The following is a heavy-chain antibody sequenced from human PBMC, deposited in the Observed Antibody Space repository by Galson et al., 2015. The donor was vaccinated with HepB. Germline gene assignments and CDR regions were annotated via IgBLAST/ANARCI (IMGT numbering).Heavy chain of an antibody. D-gene: IGHD6-13*01. V-gene: IGHV1-3*01. CDR2: INAGNGNT. Sequence: SVKVSCKASGYTFTSYAMHWVHQAPGQRLEWMGWINAGNGNTKYSQKFQGRVTITRDTSASTAYMELSSLRSEDTAVYYCARVRWQQLVHFDCWGQGTLVTVSP. CDR3: ARVRWQQLVHFDC. J-gene: IGHJ4*02. CDR1: GYTFTSYA.